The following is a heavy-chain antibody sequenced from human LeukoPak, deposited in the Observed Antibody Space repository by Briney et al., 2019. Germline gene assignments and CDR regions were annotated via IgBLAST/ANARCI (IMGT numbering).Heavy chain of an antibody. CDR3: ARDRGDYGDCHDY. Sequence: GGSLRLSCAASGFTFDDYAMHWVRQAPGKGLEWVSAISGSGGSTYYADSVKGRFTISRDNSKNTLYLQMNSVRAEDSAVYYCARDRGDYGDCHDYWGQGTLVTVSS. V-gene: IGHV3-23*01. CDR2: ISGSGGST. J-gene: IGHJ4*02. D-gene: IGHD4-17*01. CDR1: GFTFDDYA.